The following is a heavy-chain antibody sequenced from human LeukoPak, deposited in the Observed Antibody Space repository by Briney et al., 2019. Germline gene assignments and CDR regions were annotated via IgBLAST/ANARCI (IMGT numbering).Heavy chain of an antibody. J-gene: IGHJ4*02. V-gene: IGHV4-34*01. CDR2: INHSGST. D-gene: IGHD1-26*01. Sequence: SETLSLTCAVYGGSFSGYYWSWIRQPPGKGLEWIGEINHSGSTNYNPSLKSRVTISVDTSKNQFSLKLSSVTAADTAVYYCVKDLSGSYSYGYWGQGTLVTVSS. CDR3: VKDLSGSYSYGY. CDR1: GGSFSGYY.